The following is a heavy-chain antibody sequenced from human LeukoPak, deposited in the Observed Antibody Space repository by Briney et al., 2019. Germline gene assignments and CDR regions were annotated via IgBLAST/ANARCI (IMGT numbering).Heavy chain of an antibody. CDR3: ARGSSSWHADWYFDL. J-gene: IGHJ2*01. V-gene: IGHV3-21*01. Sequence: PGGSLRLSCAASGFTFSSYSMNWVRQAPGKGLEWVSSISSSSSYIYYADSVKGRFTISRDNAKNSVYLQMDSLRAEDTAVYYCARGSSSWHADWYFDLWGRGTLVTVSS. CDR1: GFTFSSYS. D-gene: IGHD6-13*01. CDR2: ISSSSSYI.